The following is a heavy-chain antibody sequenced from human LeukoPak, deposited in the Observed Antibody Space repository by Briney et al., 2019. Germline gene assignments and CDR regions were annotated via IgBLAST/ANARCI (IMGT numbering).Heavy chain of an antibody. D-gene: IGHD3-22*01. CDR2: ISGSGGST. CDR3: AKEVYDSSGYSSGDY. V-gene: IGHV3-23*01. J-gene: IGHJ4*02. CDR1: GFTFSSYA. Sequence: GGSLRLSCAASGFTFSSYAMSWVRQAPGKGLGWVSAISGSGGSTYYADSVKGRFTISRDNSKNTLYLQMNSLRAEDTAVYYCAKEVYDSSGYSSGDYWGQGTLVTVSS.